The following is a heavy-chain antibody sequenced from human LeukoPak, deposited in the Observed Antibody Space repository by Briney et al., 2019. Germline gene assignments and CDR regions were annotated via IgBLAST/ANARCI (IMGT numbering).Heavy chain of an antibody. Sequence: PGGSLRLSCEASGFTVSSNYMTWVRQAPGKGLEWVSVIYSDGRTFYADSVKGRFTVSRDHSKNTLHLQINSLRAEDTAVYYCTKDSSGSYYYQLEYWGQGTLVTVSS. V-gene: IGHV3-66*01. CDR1: GFTVSSNY. CDR2: IYSDGRT. CDR3: TKDSSGSYYYQLEY. D-gene: IGHD1-26*01. J-gene: IGHJ4*02.